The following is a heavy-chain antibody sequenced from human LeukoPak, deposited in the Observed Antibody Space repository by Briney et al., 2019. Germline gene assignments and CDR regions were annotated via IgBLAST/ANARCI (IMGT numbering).Heavy chain of an antibody. D-gene: IGHD3-10*01. J-gene: IGHJ6*02. Sequence: GGSLRLSCAASGFQFSGFDMHWIRQAIGKGLEWVAASTAGDTFYPDSVRGRFTISRENAKNTLSLQMNSLRAGDTAVYYCARAVYGSGSPRCGLDVWGRGTTVTVSS. V-gene: IGHV3-13*01. CDR1: GFQFSGFD. CDR3: ARAVYGSGSPRCGLDV. CDR2: STAGDT.